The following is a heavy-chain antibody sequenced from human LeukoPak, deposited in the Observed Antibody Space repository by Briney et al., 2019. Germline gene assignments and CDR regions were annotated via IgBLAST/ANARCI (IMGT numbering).Heavy chain of an antibody. J-gene: IGHJ4*02. D-gene: IGHD2-2*02. Sequence: GASVKVSCKASGYTFTGYGISWVRKAPGQGLEGMGGISAYNGNTNYAQKLQGRVTMTTDTSTSTAYMELRSLRSDDTAVYYCAREVDPGYCSSTSCYTAESFDYWGQGTLVTVSS. CDR3: AREVDPGYCSSTSCYTAESFDY. CDR1: GYTFTGYG. CDR2: ISAYNGNT. V-gene: IGHV1-18*01.